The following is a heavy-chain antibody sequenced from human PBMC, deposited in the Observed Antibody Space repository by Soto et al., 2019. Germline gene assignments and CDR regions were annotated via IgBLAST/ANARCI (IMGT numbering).Heavy chain of an antibody. D-gene: IGHD2-2*02. J-gene: IGHJ6*02. CDR1: GYTFSGYY. CDR2: INPNSGGT. CDR3: ARSLTEGYCTITGCYTRPLYGMDV. Sequence: QEQLVQSGAEVKKPGASVKVSCKASGYTFSGYYIHWLRQAPGQGLEWMGWINPNSGGTNYAQKFQGRVTVTRDTPTSTAYMELCRLTSDDTAVYYCARSLTEGYCTITGCYTRPLYGMDVWGQGTTVTVSS. V-gene: IGHV1-2*02.